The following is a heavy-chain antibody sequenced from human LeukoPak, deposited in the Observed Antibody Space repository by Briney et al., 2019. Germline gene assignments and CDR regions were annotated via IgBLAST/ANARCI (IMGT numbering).Heavy chain of an antibody. J-gene: IGHJ4*02. Sequence: ASVKVSCKASGNTFTNNGISWVRQAPGQGLEWMGWINPNSGGTNYAQKFQGRVTMTRDTSISTAYMELSRLRSDDTAVYYCARDWDYYGSGSTYWGQGTLVTVSS. V-gene: IGHV1-2*02. CDR3: ARDWDYYGSGSTY. CDR2: INPNSGGT. D-gene: IGHD3-10*01. CDR1: GNTFTNNG.